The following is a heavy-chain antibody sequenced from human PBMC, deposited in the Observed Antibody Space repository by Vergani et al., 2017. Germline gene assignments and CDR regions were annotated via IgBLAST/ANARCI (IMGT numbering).Heavy chain of an antibody. CDR3: ARGSPFYGDYGANDY. Sequence: QVQLVQSGAEVKKPGASVKVSCKASGYTFTGYYMNWVRQAPGQGLEWMGWINPNSGGTGYAQKFQGRVTMTRNTSISTAYMELSSLRSEDTAVYYCARGSPFYGDYGANDYWGQGTLVTVSS. V-gene: IGHV1-8*02. J-gene: IGHJ4*02. CDR2: INPNSGGT. D-gene: IGHD4-17*01. CDR1: GYTFTGYY.